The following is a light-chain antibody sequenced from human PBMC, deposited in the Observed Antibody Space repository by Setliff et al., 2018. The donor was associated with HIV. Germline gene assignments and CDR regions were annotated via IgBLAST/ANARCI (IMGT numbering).Light chain of an antibody. CDR1: NSDIGGYNY. Sequence: QSALTQPASVSGSPGQSITIPCTGTNSDIGGYNYVSWYQQLPGKAPKLMIYQATKRPSGVSNRFSGSKSGNTASLTISGLQAEDEADYYCCSNTGSNTYVFGSGTKVTVL. CDR2: QAT. J-gene: IGLJ1*01. CDR3: CSNTGSNTYV. V-gene: IGLV2-14*01.